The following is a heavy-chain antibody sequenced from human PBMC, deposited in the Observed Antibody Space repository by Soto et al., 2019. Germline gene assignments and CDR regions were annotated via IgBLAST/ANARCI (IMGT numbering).Heavy chain of an antibody. CDR2: INPSGGST. Sequence: ASVKVSCKASGYTFTSYYMHWVRQAPGQGLEWMGIINPSGGSTSYAQKFQGRVTMTRDTSTSTVYMELSSLRSEDTAVYYCARGYSGYGYYYYYYRDVWGKGTTVTVSS. CDR1: GYTFTSYY. J-gene: IGHJ6*03. V-gene: IGHV1-46*03. CDR3: ARGYSGYGYYYYYYRDV. D-gene: IGHD5-12*01.